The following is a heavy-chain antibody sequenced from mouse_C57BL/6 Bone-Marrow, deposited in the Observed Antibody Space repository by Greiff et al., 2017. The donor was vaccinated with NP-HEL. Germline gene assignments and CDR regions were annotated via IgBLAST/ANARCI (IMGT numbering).Heavy chain of an antibody. Sequence: VQLQQSGPELVKPGASVKISCKASGYTFTDYYMNWVKQSHGKSLEWIGDINPNNGGTSYNQKFKGKATLTVDKSSSTAYMVLRSLTSEDSAVYCGARSFLLPGCDGWGTGTTVTVAS. CDR1: GYTFTDYY. D-gene: IGHD2-1*01. CDR3: ARSFLLPGCDG. J-gene: IGHJ1*03. CDR2: INPNNGGT. V-gene: IGHV1-26*01.